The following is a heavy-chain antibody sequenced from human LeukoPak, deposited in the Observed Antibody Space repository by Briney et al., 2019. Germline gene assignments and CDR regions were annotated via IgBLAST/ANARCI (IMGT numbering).Heavy chain of an antibody. CDR1: GFTFSSYA. CDR3: AKLRSADWGPIDC. CDR2: ISDSGGST. D-gene: IGHD7-27*01. V-gene: IGHV3-23*01. J-gene: IGHJ4*02. Sequence: QPGGSLRLSCAAPGFTFSSYAMSWVRQAPGKGLEWVSGISDSGGSTYYADSVKGRFTISRDNSKSTLFLQMNSLRAEDTAVYYCAKLRSADWGPIDCGGQGTLVIVSS.